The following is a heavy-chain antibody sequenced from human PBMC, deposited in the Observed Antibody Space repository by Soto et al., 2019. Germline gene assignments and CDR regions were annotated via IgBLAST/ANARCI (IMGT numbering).Heavy chain of an antibody. CDR3: ATKIFGTTYFGN. J-gene: IGHJ4*02. CDR2: IDRSGSPI. Sequence: LSLTCTVSGGSISSGGYYWSWVRQAPGKGLEWVSYIDRSGSPIYYADSVKGRFTISRDNAENSLYLQMHSLRVDDTAIYYCATKIFGTTYFGNWGRGALVTVSS. V-gene: IGHV3-11*04. D-gene: IGHD1-7*01. CDR1: GGSISSGGYY.